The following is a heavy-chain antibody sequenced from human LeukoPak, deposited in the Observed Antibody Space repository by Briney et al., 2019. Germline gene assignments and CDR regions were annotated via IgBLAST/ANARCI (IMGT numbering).Heavy chain of an antibody. J-gene: IGHJ6*03. D-gene: IGHD2-2*01. CDR2: IYYSGST. CDR3: ARAADPGYCSSTSCYDPYYYMDV. V-gene: IGHV4-31*03. Sequence: PSETLSLTCTVSGGSISSGGYYWSWIRQHPGKGLGWIGYIYYSGSTYYNPSLKSRVTISVDTSKNQFSLKLSSVTAADTAVYYCARAADPGYCSSTSCYDPYYYMDVWGKGTTVTVSS. CDR1: GGSISSGGYY.